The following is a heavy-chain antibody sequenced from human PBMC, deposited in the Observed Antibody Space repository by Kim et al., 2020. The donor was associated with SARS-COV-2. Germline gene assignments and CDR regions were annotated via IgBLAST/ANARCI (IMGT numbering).Heavy chain of an antibody. CDR1: GFTFSSYS. Sequence: GGSLRLSCAASGFTFSSYSMNWVRQAPGKGLEWVSSISSSSSYIYYADSVKGRFTISRDNAKNSLYLQMNSLRAEDTAVYYCARERQDGYNYYYYYGMDVWGQGTTVTVSS. CDR2: ISSSSSYI. D-gene: IGHD5-12*01. J-gene: IGHJ6*02. CDR3: ARERQDGYNYYYYYGMDV. V-gene: IGHV3-21*01.